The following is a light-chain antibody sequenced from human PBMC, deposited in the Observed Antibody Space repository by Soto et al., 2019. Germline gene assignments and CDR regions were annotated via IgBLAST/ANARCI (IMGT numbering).Light chain of an antibody. V-gene: IGKV3-15*01. Sequence: EIVVTQSPGILSVSPGDRATLSCRASQSVGRNLAWYQQKPGQAPTLLIYAASTRATGLPARFSGSGSGTDFPLTISSLQSEDFAVSYCPEYSKWPLFTFGPGTRVDIK. CDR3: PEYSKWPLFT. CDR1: QSVGRN. CDR2: AAS. J-gene: IGKJ3*01.